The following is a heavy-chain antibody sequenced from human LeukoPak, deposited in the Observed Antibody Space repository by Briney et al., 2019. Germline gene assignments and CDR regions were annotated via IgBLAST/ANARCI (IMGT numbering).Heavy chain of an antibody. Sequence: SETLSLTCTVSGDSISSSNYYWGWIRQPPGKGLEWIGSIYYSGSTYYNPSLKSRVTISVDTSKNQFSLKLSSVTAADTAVYYCARVRGITMIVVVRGLDYFDYWGQGTLVTVSS. D-gene: IGHD3-22*01. CDR1: GDSISSSNYY. CDR3: ARVRGITMIVVVRGLDYFDY. CDR2: IYYSGST. J-gene: IGHJ4*02. V-gene: IGHV4-39*07.